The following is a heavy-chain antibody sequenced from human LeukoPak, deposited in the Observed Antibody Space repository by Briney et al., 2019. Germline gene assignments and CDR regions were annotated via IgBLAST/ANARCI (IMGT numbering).Heavy chain of an antibody. V-gene: IGHV3-21*01. CDR1: GFSFSSDS. D-gene: IGHD3-10*01. J-gene: IGHJ5*02. CDR2: ISSSSSYI. Sequence: GGSLRVSCAASGFSFSSDSMNWGRQAPGRGLEWVSSISSSSSYIYYADSVKGRYTISRDNAKNSLYLQMNSLRAQDTAVYYCSTYRVGFRELSYNWFDPWGQGTLVTVSS. CDR3: STYRVGFRELSYNWFDP.